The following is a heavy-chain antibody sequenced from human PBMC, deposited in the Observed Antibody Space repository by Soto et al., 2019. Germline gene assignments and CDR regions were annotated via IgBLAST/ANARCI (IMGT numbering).Heavy chain of an antibody. CDR2: IYWDDSK. CDR1: GFSLSTSGVG. Sequence: QITLKESGPTLVKPTQTLTLTCTFSGFSLSTSGVGVGWIRQPPGKALEWLAVIYWDDSKTYSPSLKSRLTITKDTSRDQVVLTMTNMDRVDTATYYCAHKGSGSRAIDYWGQGALVTVSS. CDR3: AHKGSGSRAIDY. V-gene: IGHV2-5*02. D-gene: IGHD3-10*01. J-gene: IGHJ4*02.